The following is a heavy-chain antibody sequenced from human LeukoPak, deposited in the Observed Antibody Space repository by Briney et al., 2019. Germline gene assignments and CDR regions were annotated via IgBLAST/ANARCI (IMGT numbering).Heavy chain of an antibody. CDR1: GYTFTGYY. D-gene: IGHD3-10*01. V-gene: IGHV1-2*02. CDR3: ARDGGSVSRFDP. J-gene: IGHJ5*02. Sequence: ASVKVSCKASGYTFTGYYMHWVRQAPGQGLEWMGWINPNSGGTNYAQKFQGRVTMTRDTSISTAYMELSRLRSDDAAVYYCARDGGSVSRFDPWGQGTLVTVSS. CDR2: INPNSGGT.